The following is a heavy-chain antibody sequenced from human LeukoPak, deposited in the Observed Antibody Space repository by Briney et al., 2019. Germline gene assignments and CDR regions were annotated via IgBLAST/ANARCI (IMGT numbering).Heavy chain of an antibody. Sequence: GGSLRLSCAASGFTVSSNYMSWVRQAPGKGLEWVANINQDGSQIFYVGSVKGRFTISRDNAKNSLYLQMNGLRAEDTALYYCKGGPYTGYWGQGTLVTVSP. CDR1: GFTVSSNY. D-gene: IGHD3-16*01. CDR3: KGGPYTGY. V-gene: IGHV3-7*01. CDR2: INQDGSQI. J-gene: IGHJ4*02.